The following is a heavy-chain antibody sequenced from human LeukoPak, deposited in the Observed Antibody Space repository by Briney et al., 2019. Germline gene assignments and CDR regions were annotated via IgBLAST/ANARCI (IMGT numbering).Heavy chain of an antibody. J-gene: IGHJ4*02. CDR1: GYTFTGYY. CDR2: INPNSGGT. V-gene: IGHV1-2*02. CDR3: ARARYCSSTSCSQVFDY. Sequence: GASVKVSCKASGYTFTGYYMHWVRQAPGQGLEWMGWINPNSGGTNYAQKSRGRVTMTRDTSISTASMELSRLRSDDTAVYYCARARYCSSTSCSQVFDYWGQGTLVTVSS. D-gene: IGHD2-2*01.